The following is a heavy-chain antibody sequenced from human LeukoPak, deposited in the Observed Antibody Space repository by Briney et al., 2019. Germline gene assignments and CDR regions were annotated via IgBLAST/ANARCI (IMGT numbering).Heavy chain of an antibody. CDR3: ARGVPAAMPSWFDP. Sequence: GGSLRLSCAASGFTFSSYAMSWVRQAPGKGLEWVSAISGSGGSTYYADSVKGRFTISRDNAKNSLYLQMNSLRAEDTAVYYCARGVPAAMPSWFDPWGQGTLVTVSS. CDR2: ISGSGGST. J-gene: IGHJ5*02. V-gene: IGHV3-23*01. D-gene: IGHD2-2*01. CDR1: GFTFSSYA.